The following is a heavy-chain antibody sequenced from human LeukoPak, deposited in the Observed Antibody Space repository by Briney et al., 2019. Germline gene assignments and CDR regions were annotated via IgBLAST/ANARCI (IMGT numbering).Heavy chain of an antibody. V-gene: IGHV4-61*02. J-gene: IGHJ6*03. CDR2: IYTSGST. CDR3: AREGVNGYYYYYMDV. CDR1: GGSISSGSYY. D-gene: IGHD2-8*01. Sequence: SQTLSLTCTVSGGSISSGSYYWSWIRQPAGKGLEWIGRIYTSGSTNYNPSLKSRVTISVDTSKNQFSLKLSSVTAADTAVYYCAREGVNGYYYYYMDVWAKGSTVTVSS.